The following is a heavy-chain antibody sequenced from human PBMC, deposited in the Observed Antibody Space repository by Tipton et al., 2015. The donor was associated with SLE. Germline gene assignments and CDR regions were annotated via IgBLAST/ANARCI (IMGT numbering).Heavy chain of an antibody. V-gene: IGHV4-4*07. CDR3: VREIAGDNSRWFDP. D-gene: IGHD4-17*01. J-gene: IGHJ5*02. CDR1: GGSINNYY. CDR2: IHSNGNN. Sequence: SLTYTVSGGSINNYYWSWIRQPAGRGLEWIGRIHSNGNNNYNPSLKSRVSMSTDTSQNQFSLKMTSVSAADTAVYYCVREIAGDNSRWFDPWGQGILVTVSS.